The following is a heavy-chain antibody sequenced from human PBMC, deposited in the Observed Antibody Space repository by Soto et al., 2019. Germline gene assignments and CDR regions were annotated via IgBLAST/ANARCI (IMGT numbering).Heavy chain of an antibody. D-gene: IGHD3-3*01. CDR3: ARDPARRDFWSGYYVYYFDY. V-gene: IGHV3-23*01. J-gene: IGHJ4*02. CDR2: ISGRGGGT. Sequence: GGSLRLSCAASGFTFSNAWMNWVRQAPGKGLEWVSGISGRGGGTYYADSVKGRFTISRDNSKNTLYLQMNSLRAEDTAVYYCARDPARRDFWSGYYVYYFDYWGQGTLVTVSS. CDR1: GFTFSNAW.